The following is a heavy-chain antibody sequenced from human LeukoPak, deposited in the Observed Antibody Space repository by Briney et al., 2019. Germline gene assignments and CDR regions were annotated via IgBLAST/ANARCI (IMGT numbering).Heavy chain of an antibody. CDR1: GGSFSGYY. CDR2: INHSGST. CDR3: ARVLYDSSGYYVDY. J-gene: IGHJ4*02. V-gene: IGHV4-34*01. D-gene: IGHD3-22*01. Sequence: PSETLSLTCAVYGGSFSGYYWSWIRQPPGKGLEWIGEINHSGSTNYNPSLKSRVTISVDTSKNQFSLKLSSVTAADTAVYYCARVLYDSSGYYVDYWGQGTLVTVSS.